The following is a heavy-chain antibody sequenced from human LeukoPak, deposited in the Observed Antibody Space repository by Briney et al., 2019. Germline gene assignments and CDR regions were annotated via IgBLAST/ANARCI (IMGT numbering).Heavy chain of an antibody. Sequence: PSETLSLTCTVSGGSISSTIYYWGWIRQPPGKGLEWIRTMYYSGSTYYNPSLKSRVTISIDTSKNQFSLRLRSVTAADTALYYCARLGADGYSFAGLSPPIWYNWFDPWGQGTLVTVSS. CDR1: GGSISSTIYY. V-gene: IGHV4-39*01. CDR3: ARLGADGYSFAGLSPPIWYNWFDP. D-gene: IGHD5-24*01. CDR2: MYYSGST. J-gene: IGHJ5*02.